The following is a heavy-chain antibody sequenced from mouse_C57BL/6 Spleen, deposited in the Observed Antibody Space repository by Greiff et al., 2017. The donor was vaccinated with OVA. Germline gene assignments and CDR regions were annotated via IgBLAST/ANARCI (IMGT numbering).Heavy chain of an antibody. CDR1: GYSITSGYY. CDR2: ISYDGSN. Sequence: DVKLQESGPGLVKPSQSLSLTCSVTGYSITSGYYWNWIRQFPGNKLEWMGYISYDGSNNYNPSRKNRIAITRDTSKNQFFLKLNSVTTEETATYYCAREERYFDVWGTGTTVTVSS. CDR3: AREERYFDV. J-gene: IGHJ1*03. V-gene: IGHV3-6*01.